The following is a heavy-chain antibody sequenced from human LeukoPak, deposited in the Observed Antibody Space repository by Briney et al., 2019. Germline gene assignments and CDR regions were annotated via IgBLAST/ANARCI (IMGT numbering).Heavy chain of an antibody. V-gene: IGHV4-34*01. CDR2: INYSGST. CDR1: GVSFSGYY. J-gene: IGHJ4*02. CDR3: ARARYRSGWYDY. Sequence: SETLSLTCAVYGVSFSGYYWSWIRQPPGKGLEWVVEINYSGSTNSSTPIESPVPISVDTSKNQSLLKLSSLTAAEPAVYYCARARYRSGWYDYWGQGTLVTVSS. D-gene: IGHD6-19*01.